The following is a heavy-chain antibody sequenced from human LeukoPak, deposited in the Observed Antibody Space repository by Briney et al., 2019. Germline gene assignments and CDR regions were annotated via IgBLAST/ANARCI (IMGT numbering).Heavy chain of an antibody. CDR2: ISYDGSNK. V-gene: IGHV3-30-3*01. CDR3: ARDLMTFTYYYDSSGYREGLFGY. CDR1: GFTFSSYA. Sequence: GGSLRLSCAASGFTFSSYAMHWVRQAPGKGLEWVAVISYDGSNKYYADSVKGRFTISRDNSKNTLYLQMNSLRAEDTAVYYCARDLMTFTYYYDSSGYREGLFGYWGQGTLVTVSS. D-gene: IGHD3-22*01. J-gene: IGHJ4*02.